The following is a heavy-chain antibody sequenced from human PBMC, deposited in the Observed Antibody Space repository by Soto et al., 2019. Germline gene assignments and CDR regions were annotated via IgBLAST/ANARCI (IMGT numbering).Heavy chain of an antibody. D-gene: IGHD6-19*01. CDR1: GFTCSTFS. Sequence: VQLVESGGGSVQPGGSLRLSCAASGFTCSTFSMNWVRQAPGRGLEWISYISGGGRPISYADSVKGRFTISRDNAKNSLYLQMDSLTEEDTAVYYCARDLGWAFDSWGQGTLVTVSS. CDR2: ISGGGRPI. CDR3: ARDLGWAFDS. V-gene: IGHV3-48*02. J-gene: IGHJ4*02.